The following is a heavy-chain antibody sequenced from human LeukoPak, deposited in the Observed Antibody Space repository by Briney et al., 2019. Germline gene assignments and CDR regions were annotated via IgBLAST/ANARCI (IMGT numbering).Heavy chain of an antibody. Sequence: ASVKVSCKASGYAFSSYGINWVRQAPGQGLEWMGWISASNGHTNYAQKFQGRVTMTTDTSTNTAYMELRALRTDDTAAYYCARDRVSFSYYYYGMDVWGQGTTVTVPS. J-gene: IGHJ6*02. CDR1: GYAFSSYG. CDR3: ARDRVSFSYYYYGMDV. V-gene: IGHV1-18*01. CDR2: ISASNGHT. D-gene: IGHD3-3*01.